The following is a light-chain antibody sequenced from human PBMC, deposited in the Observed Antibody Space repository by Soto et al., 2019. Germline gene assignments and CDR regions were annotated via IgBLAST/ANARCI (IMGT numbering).Light chain of an antibody. CDR2: DAS. CDR3: HQYGSTPLT. Sequence: EIVLTQSPGTLSLSPGERVTLSCRASQSVSSSYLSWYQQKPGQAPRLLIHDASIRTTGIPDRFSGSGSGTDFTLTISRLAPEDFAVYYCHQYGSTPLTFGGGTKVEIK. V-gene: IGKV3-20*01. J-gene: IGKJ4*01. CDR1: QSVSSSY.